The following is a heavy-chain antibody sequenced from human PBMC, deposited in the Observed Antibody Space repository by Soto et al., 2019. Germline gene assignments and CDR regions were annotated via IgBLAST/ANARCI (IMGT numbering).Heavy chain of an antibody. V-gene: IGHV3-48*02. CDR1: GFTFSSYS. CDR3: AREQGGGNYDY. Sequence: EVQLVESGGGLVQPGGSLRLSCAASGFTFSSYSMNWVRQAPGKGLEWVSYISSSSSTIYYADSVKGRFTISGDNAKNSLFLQMNRLRDEDTAVYYCAREQGGGNYDYWGQGTLVTVSS. J-gene: IGHJ4*02. CDR2: ISSSSSTI. D-gene: IGHD4-4*01.